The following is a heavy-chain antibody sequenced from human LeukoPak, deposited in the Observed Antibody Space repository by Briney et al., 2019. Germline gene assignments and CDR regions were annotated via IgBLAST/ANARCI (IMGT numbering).Heavy chain of an antibody. CDR1: GFTFSDYY. CDR3: ARCRYFDWLFSSMNWFDP. D-gene: IGHD3-9*01. J-gene: IGHJ5*02. V-gene: IGHV3-11*01. CDR2: ISNSGSTI. Sequence: GGSLRLSCAASGFTFSDYYMSWIRQAPGKGLEWVSYISNSGSTIYYADSVKGRFTISRDNAKNSLYLQMNSLRAEDTAVYYCARCRYFDWLFSSMNWFDPWGQGTLVTVSS.